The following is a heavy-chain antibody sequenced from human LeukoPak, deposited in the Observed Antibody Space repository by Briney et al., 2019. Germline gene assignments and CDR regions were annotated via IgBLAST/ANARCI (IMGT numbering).Heavy chain of an antibody. V-gene: IGHV4-34*01. CDR1: GGSFSGYY. J-gene: IGHJ4*02. Sequence: PSETLSLTCAVYGGSFSGYYWSWIRQPPGKGLEWIGEINHSGSTNYNPSLKSRVTISVDKSKNQFSLKLSSVTAADTAVYYCARYDTAIGYFDYWGQGTLVTVSS. CDR2: INHSGST. CDR3: ARYDTAIGYFDY. D-gene: IGHD5-18*01.